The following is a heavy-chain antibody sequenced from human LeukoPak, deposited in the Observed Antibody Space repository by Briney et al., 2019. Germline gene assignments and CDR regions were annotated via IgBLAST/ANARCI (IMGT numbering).Heavy chain of an antibody. CDR2: IYSGGNT. J-gene: IGHJ4*02. CDR1: GFTFGDYA. Sequence: GGSLRLSCTASGFTFGDYALNWIRQAPGKGLEWVSFIYSGGNTYYADSVKGRFTISRDNSKNTVHLQMNSLRAEDTAMYYCARRAGDYSHPYDYWGQGTLVTVSS. D-gene: IGHD3-22*01. V-gene: IGHV3-53*01. CDR3: ARRAGDYSHPYDY.